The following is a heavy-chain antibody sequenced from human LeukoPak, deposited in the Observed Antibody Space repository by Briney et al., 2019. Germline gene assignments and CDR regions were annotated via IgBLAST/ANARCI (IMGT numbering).Heavy chain of an antibody. D-gene: IGHD4-17*01. Sequence: GGSLRLSCAASGFTFSSYEMHWVRQAPGRGLEWVSYISGSGSAKYYADSVKGRFTISRDNAKNSLYLQMNSLRAGDTAVYFCARATTAFDYWGQGSLVTVSS. CDR3: ARATTAFDY. J-gene: IGHJ4*02. V-gene: IGHV3-48*03. CDR2: ISGSGSAK. CDR1: GFTFSSYE.